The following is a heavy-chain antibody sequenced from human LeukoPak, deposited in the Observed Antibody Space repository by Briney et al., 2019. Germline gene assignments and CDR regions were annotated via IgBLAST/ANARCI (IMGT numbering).Heavy chain of an antibody. Sequence: SETLSLTCTVSGGSISGSSSYWGWIRQPPGKGLEWIGSIYYSGSTYYNPSLKSRITISVDTSKNQFSLKLSSVTAADTAVYYCARLDDSSGYFHWGQGTLVTVSS. V-gene: IGHV4-39*01. J-gene: IGHJ4*02. CDR3: ARLDDSSGYFH. CDR2: IYYSGST. CDR1: GGSISGSSSY. D-gene: IGHD3-22*01.